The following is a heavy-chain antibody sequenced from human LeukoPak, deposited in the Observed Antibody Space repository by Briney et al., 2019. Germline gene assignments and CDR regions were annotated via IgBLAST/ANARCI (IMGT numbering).Heavy chain of an antibody. D-gene: IGHD6-25*01. V-gene: IGHV4-4*07. J-gene: IGHJ4*02. Sequence: SETLSLTCTVSGGSISSYYWSWIRQPAGKGLEWIGRIYTSGSTYYNPSLKSRVTISVDTSKNQFSLKLSSVTAADTAVYYCARLDRGINAAHFDYWGQGTLVTVSS. CDR1: GGSISSYY. CDR3: ARLDRGINAAHFDY. CDR2: IYTSGST.